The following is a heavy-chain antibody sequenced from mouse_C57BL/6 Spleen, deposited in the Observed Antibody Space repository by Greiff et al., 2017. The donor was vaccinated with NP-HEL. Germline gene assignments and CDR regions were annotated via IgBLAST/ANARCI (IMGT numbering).Heavy chain of an antibody. J-gene: IGHJ2*01. CDR2: INPSNGGT. CDR1: GYTFASYW. Sequence: QVQLKQPGTELVKPGASVKLSCKASGYTFASYWMHWVKQRPGQGLEWIGNINPSNGGTNYNEKFKSKATLTVDKSSSTAYMQLSSLTSEDSAVYYCARFDYYGYGFDYWGQGTTLTVSS. V-gene: IGHV1-53*01. CDR3: ARFDYYGYGFDY. D-gene: IGHD2-2*01.